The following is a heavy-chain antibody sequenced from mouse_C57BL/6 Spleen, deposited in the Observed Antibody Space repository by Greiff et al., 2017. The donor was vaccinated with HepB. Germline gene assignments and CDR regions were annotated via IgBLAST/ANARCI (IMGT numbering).Heavy chain of an antibody. Sequence: QVQLQQSGAELVRPGASVTLSCKASGYTFTDYEMHWVKQTPVHGLEWIGAIDPETGGTAYNQKFKGKAILTADKSSSTAYMELRSLTSEDSAVYYCTRKRVYAMDYWGQGTSVTVSS. CDR3: TRKRVYAMDY. V-gene: IGHV1-15*01. CDR2: IDPETGGT. J-gene: IGHJ4*01. CDR1: GYTFTDYE.